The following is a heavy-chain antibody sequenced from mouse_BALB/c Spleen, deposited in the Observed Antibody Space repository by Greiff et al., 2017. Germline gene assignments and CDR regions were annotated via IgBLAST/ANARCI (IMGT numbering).Heavy chain of an antibody. CDR1: GYTFTDYN. J-gene: IGHJ3*01. V-gene: IGHV1S29*02. D-gene: IGHD1-1*01. CDR2: IYPYNGGT. CDR3: ASGYYYGSWFAY. Sequence: EVKVVESGPELVKPGASVKISCKASGYTFTDYNMHWVKQSHGKSLEWIGYIYPYNGGTGYNQKFKSKATLTVDNSSSTAYMELRSLTSEDSAVYYCASGYYYGSWFAYWGQGTLVTVSA.